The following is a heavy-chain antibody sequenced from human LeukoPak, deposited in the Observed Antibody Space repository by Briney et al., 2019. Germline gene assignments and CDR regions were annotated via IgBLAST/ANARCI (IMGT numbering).Heavy chain of an antibody. CDR3: ARDTLRIVGANYFDY. Sequence: PGGSLRLSCAASGFTFSSYEVNWVRQAPGKGLVWVSYISSSGSTIYYADSVKGRLTISRDNAKNSLYLQMNSLRAEDTAVYYCARDTLRIVGANYFDYWGQGTLVTVSS. J-gene: IGHJ4*02. CDR1: GFTFSSYE. CDR2: ISSSGSTI. V-gene: IGHV3-48*03. D-gene: IGHD1-26*01.